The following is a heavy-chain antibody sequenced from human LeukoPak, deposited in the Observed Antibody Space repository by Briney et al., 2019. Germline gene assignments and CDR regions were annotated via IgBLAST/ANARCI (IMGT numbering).Heavy chain of an antibody. V-gene: IGHV3-21*01. CDR1: GFTFSSYS. D-gene: IGHD2-15*01. Sequence: GGSLRLSCAASGFTFSSYSMNRVRQAPGKGLEWVSSISSSSSSYIYYADSVKGRFTISRDNAKNSLYLQMNSLRAEDTAVYYCARDRPYCSGGSCSTEYFQHWGQGTLVTVSS. CDR3: ARDRPYCSGGSCSTEYFQH. J-gene: IGHJ1*01. CDR2: ISSSSSSYI.